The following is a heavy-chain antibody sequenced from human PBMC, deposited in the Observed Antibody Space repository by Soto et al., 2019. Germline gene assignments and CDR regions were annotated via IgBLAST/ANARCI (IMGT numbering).Heavy chain of an antibody. CDR2: ISAYSGST. V-gene: IGHV1-18*01. J-gene: IGHJ4*02. D-gene: IGHD6-13*01. CDR1: GYTFTSYG. Sequence: ASVKVSCKASGYTFTSYGISWVRQAPGQGLEWMGWISAYSGSTNYAQKLQGRVTITTDTSTSTAYMELRSLRSDDTAVYYCARSIAAAVDFDYWGQGTLVTVSS. CDR3: ARSIAAAVDFDY.